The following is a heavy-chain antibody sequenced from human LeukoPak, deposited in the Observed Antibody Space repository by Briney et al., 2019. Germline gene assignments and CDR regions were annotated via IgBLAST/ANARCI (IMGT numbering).Heavy chain of an antibody. V-gene: IGHV3-48*03. D-gene: IGHD6-19*01. CDR1: GFTFSSYE. J-gene: IGHJ4*02. CDR2: ISSSGRTI. Sequence: GGSLRLSCAASGFTFSSYEMNWVRQAPGKGLEWVSYISSSGRTIYYADSVKGRFTISRGNAKNSLYLQMNSLRAEDTAVYYCARDWEAGFDYWGQGTLVTVSS. CDR3: ARDWEAGFDY.